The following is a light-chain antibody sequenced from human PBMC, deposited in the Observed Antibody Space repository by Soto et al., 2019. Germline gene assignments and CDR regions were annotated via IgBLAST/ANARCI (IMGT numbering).Light chain of an antibody. J-gene: IGKJ2*01. Sequence: ETVMTQSPATLSVSPGERVTLSCRASQSVGSNLAWYQQKPGQAPRLLVYGPSARATGIPARFSGSGSGTEFTLTITGLQSEDFAVYYCQQYHDWPPYTFGQGTKVDIK. CDR1: QSVGSN. CDR3: QQYHDWPPYT. CDR2: GPS. V-gene: IGKV3-15*01.